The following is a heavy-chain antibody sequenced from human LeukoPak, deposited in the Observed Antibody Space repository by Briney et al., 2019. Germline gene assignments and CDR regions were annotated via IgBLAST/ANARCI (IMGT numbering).Heavy chain of an antibody. D-gene: IGHD6-13*01. J-gene: IGHJ5*02. V-gene: IGHV4-38-2*02. CDR2: IYHSGTT. Sequence: SETLSLTCTVSGGSISGYNWGWIRQPPGKGLEWIASIYHSGTTYYNPSLKSRVTISVDTSKNQFSLKLSSVTAADTAVYYCARGRKQQLVGDVDNWFDPWGQGTLVTVSS. CDR3: ARGRKQQLVGDVDNWFDP. CDR1: GGSISGYN.